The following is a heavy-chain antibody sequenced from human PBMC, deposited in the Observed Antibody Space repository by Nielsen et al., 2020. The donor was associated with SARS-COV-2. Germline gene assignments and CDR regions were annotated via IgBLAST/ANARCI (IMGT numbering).Heavy chain of an antibody. Sequence: VRQAPGKGLEWVAVISYDGSNKYYADSVKGRFTISRDNSKNTLYLQMNSLRAEDTAVYYCARDKGGEYYDFWSGYLAFGYYYYMDVWGKGTTVTVSS. CDR2: ISYDGSNK. CDR3: ARDKGGEYYDFWSGYLAFGYYYYMDV. J-gene: IGHJ6*03. D-gene: IGHD3-3*01. V-gene: IGHV3-30*03.